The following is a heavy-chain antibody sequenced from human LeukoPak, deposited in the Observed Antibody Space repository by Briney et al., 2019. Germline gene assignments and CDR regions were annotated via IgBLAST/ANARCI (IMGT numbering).Heavy chain of an antibody. Sequence: SETLSLTCAVYGGSFSDYYWSWIRQPPGKGLEWIGEINHSGSTNYNPSLKSRVTISVDTSKNQFSLKLSSVTAADTAVYYCARQRGNYGDLDYWGQGTLVTVSS. CDR1: GGSFSDYY. J-gene: IGHJ4*02. CDR2: INHSGST. V-gene: IGHV4-34*01. CDR3: ARQRGNYGDLDY. D-gene: IGHD4-17*01.